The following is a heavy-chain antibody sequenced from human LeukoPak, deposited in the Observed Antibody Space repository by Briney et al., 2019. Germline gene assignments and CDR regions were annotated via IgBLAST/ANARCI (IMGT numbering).Heavy chain of an antibody. CDR3: ARDRLTFGGVIVIGGGGTFDY. V-gene: IGHV1-46*01. CDR2: INPSGGST. Sequence: ASVKVSCKASGYTFTSYYMHWVRQAPGQGLEWMGIINPSGGSTSYAQKFQGRVTMTRDTSTSTVYMELSSLRSEDTAVYYCARDRLTFGGVIVIGGGGTFDYWGQGTLVTVSP. CDR1: GYTFTSYY. D-gene: IGHD3-16*02. J-gene: IGHJ4*02.